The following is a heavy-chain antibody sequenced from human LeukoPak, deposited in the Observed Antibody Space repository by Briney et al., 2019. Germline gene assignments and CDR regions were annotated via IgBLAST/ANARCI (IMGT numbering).Heavy chain of an antibody. CDR3: ARGGSGRDYYYYYMDV. V-gene: IGHV1-2*02. J-gene: IGHJ6*03. Sequence: ASVKVSCKASGYTFTGYYMHWVRQAPGQGLEWMGWINPNSGGTNYAQKFQGRVTMTRDTSISTAYMELSRLRSDDTAVYCCARGGSGRDYYYYYMDVWGKGTTVTVSS. CDR1: GYTFTGYY. CDR2: INPNSGGT. D-gene: IGHD3-10*01.